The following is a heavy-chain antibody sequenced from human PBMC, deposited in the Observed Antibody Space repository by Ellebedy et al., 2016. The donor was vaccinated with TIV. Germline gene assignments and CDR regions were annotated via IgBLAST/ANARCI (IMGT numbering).Heavy chain of an antibody. CDR3: ARRWGGDAAEFDP. D-gene: IGHD3-16*01. CDR1: GYTFTSYD. Sequence: ASVKVSXXASGYTFTSYDINWVRQATGQGLEWMGWMNPNSGNTGYAQKFQGRVTMTRNTSISTAYMELSSLRSEDTAVYYWARRWGGDAAEFDPWGQGTLVTVSS. J-gene: IGHJ5*02. V-gene: IGHV1-8*01. CDR2: MNPNSGNT.